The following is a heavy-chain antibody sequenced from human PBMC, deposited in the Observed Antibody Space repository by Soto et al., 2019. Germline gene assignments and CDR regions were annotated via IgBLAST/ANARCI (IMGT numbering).Heavy chain of an antibody. CDR3: AHGSSLTYDSSGYYFPFDY. J-gene: IGHJ4*02. V-gene: IGHV2-5*02. CDR1: GFSLSTSGVG. CDR2: IYWDDDK. Sequence: SGPTLVNPTQTLTLTCTFSGFSLSTSGVGVGWIRQPPGKALEWLALIYWDDDKRYSPSLKSRLTITKDTSKNQVVLTMTNMDPVDTATYYCAHGSSLTYDSSGYYFPFDYWGQGTLVTVSS. D-gene: IGHD3-22*01.